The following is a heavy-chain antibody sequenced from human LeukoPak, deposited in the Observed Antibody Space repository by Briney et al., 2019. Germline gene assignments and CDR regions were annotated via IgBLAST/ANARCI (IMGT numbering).Heavy chain of an antibody. CDR2: ISSSGSTI. CDR3: ARSYGGSGWYSAYNWFDP. CDR1: VFTSSSYE. J-gene: IGHJ5*02. V-gene: IGHV3-48*03. Sequence: GGSLRLSCAASVFTSSSYEMNWIRQAPGKGLEWVSYISSSGSTIYYADSVKGRFTSSRDNAKNSLYLQMNSLRAEDTAVYYCARSYGGSGWYSAYNWFDPWGQGTLVTVSS. D-gene: IGHD6-19*01.